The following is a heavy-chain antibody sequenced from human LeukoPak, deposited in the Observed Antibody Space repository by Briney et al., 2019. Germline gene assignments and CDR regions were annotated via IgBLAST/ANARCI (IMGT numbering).Heavy chain of an antibody. CDR1: GGSISSGGYY. J-gene: IGHJ6*03. CDR3: ARASGMVRGVTYMDV. V-gene: IGHV4-31*03. Sequence: TSETLSLTCTVSGGSISSGGYYWRWIRQHPGKGLEWIGYVYYSGSTYYNPSLKSRVTISVDTSKNQFSLKLSSVTAADTAVYYCARASGMVRGVTYMDVWGKGTTVTVSS. D-gene: IGHD3-10*01. CDR2: VYYSGST.